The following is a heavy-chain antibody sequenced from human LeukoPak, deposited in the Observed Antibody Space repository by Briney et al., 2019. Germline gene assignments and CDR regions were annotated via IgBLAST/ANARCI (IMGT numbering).Heavy chain of an antibody. V-gene: IGHV4-30-2*01. CDR3: ARASDYGGNSCFDY. CDR1: GGSISSGGYS. Sequence: SQTLSLTCAVSGGSISSGGYSWSWIRQPPGKGLEWIGFIYHSGSTYYNPSLKSRITISLDRSKSQFSLRLSSVTAADTAVYYCARASDYGGNSCFDYWGQGTLVTVSS. CDR2: IYHSGST. D-gene: IGHD4-23*01. J-gene: IGHJ4*02.